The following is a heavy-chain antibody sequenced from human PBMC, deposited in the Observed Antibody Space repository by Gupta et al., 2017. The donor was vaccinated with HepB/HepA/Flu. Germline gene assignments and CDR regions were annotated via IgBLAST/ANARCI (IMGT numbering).Heavy chain of an antibody. V-gene: IGHV4-39*01. D-gene: IGHD3-9*01. J-gene: IGHJ4*02. Sequence: QLQLQESGPGLVKPSETLSLTCTVSGGSISRNNYYWGWIRQPPGKGLEWIGSIYYSGSTYYNPSLKSRVTLSVDTSRNQFSLKLTSVTAADTAVYYCASRYYDILTGYYTVDYWGQGTLVTVSS. CDR1: GGSISRNNYY. CDR3: ASRYYDILTGYYTVDY. CDR2: IYYSGST.